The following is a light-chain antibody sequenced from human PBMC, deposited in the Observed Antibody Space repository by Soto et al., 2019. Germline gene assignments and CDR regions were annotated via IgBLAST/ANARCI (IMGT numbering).Light chain of an antibody. CDR1: QFISSNY. CDR3: QQYENLPT. J-gene: IGKJ5*01. CDR2: GAS. Sequence: EIVMTQSPATLSLSPGDRATLSCRASQFISSNYLSWYQQKPGQAPRLLIYGASTRATGIPDRFSGSGSETDFTLTISSLQPEDIATYYCQQYENLPTFGQGTRGRL. V-gene: IGKV3D-7*01.